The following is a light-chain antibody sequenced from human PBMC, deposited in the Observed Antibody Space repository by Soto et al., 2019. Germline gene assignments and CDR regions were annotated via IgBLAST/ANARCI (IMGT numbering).Light chain of an antibody. Sequence: QSVLTQPPSVSGAPGQRVTISCTGSSSNIGAGYDVHWYQQLPGTAPKLLIFININRPSGVPDRFSGSKSGTSASLAITGLRAEDEAAYYCQSYDSSLRGYVFGTGTKLTVL. CDR2: INI. CDR3: QSYDSSLRGYV. J-gene: IGLJ1*01. V-gene: IGLV1-40*01. CDR1: SSNIGAGYD.